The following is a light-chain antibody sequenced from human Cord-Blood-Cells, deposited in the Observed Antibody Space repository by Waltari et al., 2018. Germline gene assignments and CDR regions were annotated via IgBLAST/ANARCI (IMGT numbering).Light chain of an antibody. CDR1: HSVSSY. CDR2: DAS. V-gene: IGKV3-11*01. Sequence: EIVLTQSRATLSLSPGERATLSCRASHSVSSYLAWYQQQPGQDPRLLIYDASNRATRIPARFSGSGSGTDVNLTISSLEPEDFAVYYCQQRSNWPPWTFGQGTKVEIK. J-gene: IGKJ1*01. CDR3: QQRSNWPPWT.